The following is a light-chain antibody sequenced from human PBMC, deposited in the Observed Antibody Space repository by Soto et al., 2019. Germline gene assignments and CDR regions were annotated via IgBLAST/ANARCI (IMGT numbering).Light chain of an antibody. V-gene: IGLV2-14*01. CDR1: SSDVGGYNY. J-gene: IGLJ2*01. Sequence: QSALTQPASVSGSPGQSITISCTGTSSDVGGYNYVSWYQQHPGKAPKLMIYDVSNRPSVVSNRFSGSKSGNTASLTISGLQAEDEADYYCSSYTSSRDVVFGGGTKLTVL. CDR3: SSYTSSRDVV. CDR2: DVS.